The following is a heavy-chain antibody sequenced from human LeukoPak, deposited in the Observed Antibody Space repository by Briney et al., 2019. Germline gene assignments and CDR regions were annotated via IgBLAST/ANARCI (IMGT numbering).Heavy chain of an antibody. CDR3: AKAGIGGSSLYYFDY. D-gene: IGHD6-6*01. CDR1: GFTFSSYA. CDR2: IGGSGGST. J-gene: IGHJ4*02. Sequence: GGSLRLSCAASGFTFSSYAMYWVCQAPGEGLEWGSAIGGSGGSTYYADSVKGRFTISRDNSKNTLYLQMNSLRAEDTAVYYCAKAGIGGSSLYYFDYWGQGTLVTVSS. V-gene: IGHV3-23*01.